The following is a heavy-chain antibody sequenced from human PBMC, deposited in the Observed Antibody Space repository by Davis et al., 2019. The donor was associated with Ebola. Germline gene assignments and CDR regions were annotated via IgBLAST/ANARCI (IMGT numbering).Heavy chain of an antibody. D-gene: IGHD3-10*01. J-gene: IGHJ4*02. V-gene: IGHV3-23*01. CDR1: GFTFSTYG. Sequence: PGGSLRLSCAASGFTFSTYGMHWARQAPGKGLEWLSSIIVSGASTYYADSVKGRFTISRDNSKNTLYLQMNSLRAEDTAVYYCAVRGRDYWGQGALVTVSS. CDR2: IIVSGAST. CDR3: AVRGRDY.